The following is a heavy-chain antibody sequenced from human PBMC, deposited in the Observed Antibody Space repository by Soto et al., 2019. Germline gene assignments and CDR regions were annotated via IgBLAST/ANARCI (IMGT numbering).Heavy chain of an antibody. CDR3: ARVGYCSGGSCYSYYYYGMDV. D-gene: IGHD2-15*01. CDR2: IDPSDSYT. CDR1: RYSFTSYW. V-gene: IGHV5-10-1*01. Sequence: GESLKISCKGSRYSFTSYWISWVRQMPGKGLEWMGRIDPSDSYTNYSPSFQGHVTISADKSISTAYLQWSSLKASDTAMYYCARVGYCSGGSCYSYYYYGMDVWGQGTTVTVSS. J-gene: IGHJ6*02.